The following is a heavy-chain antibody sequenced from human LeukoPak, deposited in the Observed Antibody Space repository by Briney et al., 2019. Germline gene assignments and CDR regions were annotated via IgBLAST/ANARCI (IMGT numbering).Heavy chain of an antibody. CDR3: AKDRGNDYGVFDY. V-gene: IGHV3-48*01. CDR1: GFIFSSYS. J-gene: IGHJ4*02. CDR2: ISSGSGTT. D-gene: IGHD4-17*01. Sequence: GGSLRLPCAASGFIFSSYSMNWVRQTPGKGLEWISYISSGSGTTYYGDSVQGRFITSRDNAKNSLHLQMNSLRAEDTGVYYCAKDRGNDYGVFDYWGQGILVTVSS.